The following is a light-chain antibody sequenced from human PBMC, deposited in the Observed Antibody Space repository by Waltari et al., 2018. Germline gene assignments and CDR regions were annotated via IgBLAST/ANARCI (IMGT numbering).Light chain of an antibody. CDR1: QSVLDSSNNKNY. CDR2: WAS. V-gene: IGKV4-1*01. Sequence: DIVMTQSPDSLPVSLGARATIHCHSSQSVLDSSNNKNYLAWYQQKPGQPPKLLIYWASTREHGVPDRFSGSGSGTDFTLTISSLQAEDVAVYYCQQYYSIPPWTFGQGTKVEIK. CDR3: QQYYSIPPWT. J-gene: IGKJ1*01.